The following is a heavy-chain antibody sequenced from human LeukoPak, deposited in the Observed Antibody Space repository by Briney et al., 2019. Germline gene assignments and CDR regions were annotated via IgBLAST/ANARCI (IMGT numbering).Heavy chain of an antibody. CDR2: IYYGST. V-gene: IGHV4-30-4*07. CDR3: ARSHMTIFGVVISRWFDP. D-gene: IGHD3-3*01. J-gene: IGHJ5*02. Sequence: SQTLSLTCAVSGGSISSGTYSWSWIRQPPGKGLEWIGYIYYGSTYYNPSLKSRVTMSVDTSKSQFSLKLSSVTAADTAVYFCARSHMTIFGVVISRWFDPWGQGTLVTVSS. CDR1: GGSISSGTYS.